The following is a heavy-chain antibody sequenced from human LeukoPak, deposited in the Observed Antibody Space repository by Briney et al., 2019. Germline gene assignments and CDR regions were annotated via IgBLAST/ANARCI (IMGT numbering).Heavy chain of an antibody. CDR3: ARASRRGGWYDS. J-gene: IGHJ5*01. V-gene: IGHV6-1*01. CDR2: TYYRSKWYS. Sequence: SQTLSLTCAIPGGNVSSNSSVWNWIRQSPSRGLEWLGRTYYRSKWYSDFALSVKSRIALNPDTSKNQVSLHLSSVTSEDTAVYYCARASRRGGWYDSWGQGALVTVSS. D-gene: IGHD2-15*01. CDR1: GGNVSSNSSV.